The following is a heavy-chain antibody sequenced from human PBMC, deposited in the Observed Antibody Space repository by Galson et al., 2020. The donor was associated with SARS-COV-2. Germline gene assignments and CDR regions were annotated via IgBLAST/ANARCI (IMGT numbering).Heavy chain of an antibody. Sequence: SETLSLTCAVSGYPIGGGYYWGWIRQPPGKGLEWIGSIYRSGSTYYSPSLKSRVTISVDTSNDHFSLNLSSVTAADTAVYFCARHGYGLAAAGTPPYYYYYMDVWGRGTAVTISS. J-gene: IGHJ6*03. CDR1: GYPIGGGYY. D-gene: IGHD6-13*01. V-gene: IGHV4-38-2*01. CDR3: ARHGYGLAAAGTPPYYYYYMDV. CDR2: IYRSGST.